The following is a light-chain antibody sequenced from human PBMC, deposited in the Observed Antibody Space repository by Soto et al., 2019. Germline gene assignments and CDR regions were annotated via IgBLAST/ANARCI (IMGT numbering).Light chain of an antibody. Sequence: EIVLTQSPGTLSLSPGERATLSCKASQSVTSSYLAWYQQKPGQAPRLLIYGASTRATGIPDRFSGSGSGTDFPLTISRLEPEDFAVYYCQQYGLSFTFGPGTKVDIK. J-gene: IGKJ3*01. CDR1: QSVTSSY. V-gene: IGKV3-20*01. CDR2: GAS. CDR3: QQYGLSFT.